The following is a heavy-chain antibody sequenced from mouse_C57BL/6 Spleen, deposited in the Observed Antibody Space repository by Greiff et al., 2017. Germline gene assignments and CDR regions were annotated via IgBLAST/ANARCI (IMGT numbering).Heavy chain of an antibody. CDR3: ATKDWDGNY. CDR1: GYTFTDYY. CDR2: INPNNGGT. J-gene: IGHJ2*01. D-gene: IGHD4-1*01. Sequence: VQLQQSGPELVKPGASVKISCKASGYTFTDYYMNWVKQSHGKSLEWIGDINPNNGGTSYNQKFKGKATLTVDKSSSTAYMELRSLTSEDSAVYYCATKDWDGNYWDQGTTLTVSS. V-gene: IGHV1-26*01.